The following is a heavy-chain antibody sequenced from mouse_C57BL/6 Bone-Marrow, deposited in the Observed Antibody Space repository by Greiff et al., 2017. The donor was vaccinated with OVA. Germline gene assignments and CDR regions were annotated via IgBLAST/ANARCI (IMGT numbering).Heavy chain of an antibody. V-gene: IGHV1-72*01. CDR1: GYTFTRYW. CDR3: ARKRYFDY. Sequence: QVQLQQPGAELVKPGASVKLSCKASGYTFTRYWLHWVKQRPGRGLEWIGTIAPNSGGTKYNEKFQSKATLTVDKPSSTAYMQLSSLTSEDSAVYYCARKRYFDYWGQGTTLTVSA. CDR2: IAPNSGGT. J-gene: IGHJ2*01.